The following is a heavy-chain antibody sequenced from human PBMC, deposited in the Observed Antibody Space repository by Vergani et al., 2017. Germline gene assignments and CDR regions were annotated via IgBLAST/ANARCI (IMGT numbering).Heavy chain of an antibody. D-gene: IGHD3-22*01. CDR2: ISSSSSTI. Sequence: EVQLVESGGGLVQPGGSLRLSCAASGFTFSSYSMNWVRQAPGKGLEWVSYISSSSSTIYYADSVKGRFTISRDNAKNSLYLKMNSLRAEDTAVYYCARGGKNYYDSSGYYSGYYGMDVWGQGTTVTVSS. V-gene: IGHV3-48*04. J-gene: IGHJ6*02. CDR3: ARGGKNYYDSSGYYSGYYGMDV. CDR1: GFTFSSYS.